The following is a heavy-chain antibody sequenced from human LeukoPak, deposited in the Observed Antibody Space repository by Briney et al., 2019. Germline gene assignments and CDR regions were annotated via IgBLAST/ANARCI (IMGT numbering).Heavy chain of an antibody. CDR1: GFTFSSYG. Sequence: PGGSLRLSCAASGFTFSSYGMHWVRQAPGKGLEWVAVIWYDGSNKYYADSVKGRFTISRDNSKNTLYLQMNSLRAEDTAVYYCATRLEAIVLVHHWGQGALVTVSS. D-gene: IGHD2-8*02. V-gene: IGHV3-33*01. CDR2: IWYDGSNK. CDR3: ATRLEAIVLVHH. J-gene: IGHJ5*02.